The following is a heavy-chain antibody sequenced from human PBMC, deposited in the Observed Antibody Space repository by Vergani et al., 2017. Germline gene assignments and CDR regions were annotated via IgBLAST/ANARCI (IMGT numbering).Heavy chain of an antibody. CDR3: AGGTGMAYYFDY. V-gene: IGHV3-23*01. CDR1: GFTFSSYA. CDR2: ISGSGGST. Sequence: EVQLLESGGGLVQPGGSLRLSCAASGFTFSSYAMSWVRQAPGKGLEWDSAISGSGGSTYYAGSLKGRFTISRDKSKNTRYLQMNSLRAEDSAVYYCAGGTGMAYYFDYWGQGTLVTVSS. J-gene: IGHJ4*02. D-gene: IGHD3-10*01.